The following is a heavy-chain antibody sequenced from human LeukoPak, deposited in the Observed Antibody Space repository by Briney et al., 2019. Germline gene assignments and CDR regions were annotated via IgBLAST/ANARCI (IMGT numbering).Heavy chain of an antibody. CDR3: ARHGAARGYYYYYYMDV. CDR1: GGSFSGYY. CDR2: INHSGST. J-gene: IGHJ6*03. D-gene: IGHD6-6*01. Sequence: SETLSLTCAVYGGSFSGYYWSWIRQPPGKGLEWIGEINHSGSTNYNPFLKSRVTISVDTSKNQFSLKLSSVTAADTAVYYCARHGAARGYYYYYYMDVWGKGTTVTVSS. V-gene: IGHV4-34*01.